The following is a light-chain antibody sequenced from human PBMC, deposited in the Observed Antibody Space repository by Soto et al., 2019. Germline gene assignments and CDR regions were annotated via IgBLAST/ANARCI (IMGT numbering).Light chain of an antibody. Sequence: SYELTQPPSVSVSPGQTARITCSGEALPKQYAYWYQQTPGQAPVLVIYKDSERPSGIPERFSGSSSGTTVTLTISGVQAEDEADYYCQSADSSGTYKVFGGGTQLTVL. J-gene: IGLJ2*01. CDR1: ALPKQY. CDR3: QSADSSGTYKV. CDR2: KDS. V-gene: IGLV3-25*03.